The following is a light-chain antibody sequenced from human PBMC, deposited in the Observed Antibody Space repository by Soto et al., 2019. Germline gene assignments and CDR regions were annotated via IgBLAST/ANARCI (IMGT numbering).Light chain of an antibody. V-gene: IGLV2-8*01. CDR2: EVS. CDR1: SSDVGTYKY. J-gene: IGLJ2*01. CDR3: GSYASSNNFV. Sequence: QSALTQPPSASGSPGQSVTISCTGTSSDVGTYKYVSWYQQHPGKAPKLLIYEVSERPSGVPDRFSASKSGNTASLTVSGLQAEDEAVYYCGSYASSNNFVFGGGTKLTVL.